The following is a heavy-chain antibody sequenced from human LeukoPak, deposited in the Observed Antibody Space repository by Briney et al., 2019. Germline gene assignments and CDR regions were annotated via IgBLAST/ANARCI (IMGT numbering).Heavy chain of an antibody. V-gene: IGHV3-7*01. J-gene: IGHJ4*02. Sequence: GGSLRLSCAASGFTFSSYWMSWVRQAPGKGLEWVANIKQDGSEKYYVDSVKGRFTISRDNAKNSLYLQMNSLRAEDTAVYYCARDRNPHNTYDSIYYWGQGTLVTVSS. CDR1: GFTFSSYW. D-gene: IGHD3-22*01. CDR2: IKQDGSEK. CDR3: ARDRNPHNTYDSIYY.